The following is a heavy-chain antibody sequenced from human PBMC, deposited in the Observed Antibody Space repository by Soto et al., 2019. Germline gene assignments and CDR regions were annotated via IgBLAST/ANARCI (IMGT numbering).Heavy chain of an antibody. Sequence: SETLSLTCTVSGGSISNYYWNWIRQTPGKGLEWVGCINYPGITRYNPPLKSRVAISLDRSNNQFSLTLTSVTAADTAIYYFARPSSTGGSYAFDIWGQGTLVTVSS. CDR3: ARPSSTGGSYAFDI. D-gene: IGHD2-15*01. CDR2: INYPGIT. J-gene: IGHJ3*02. V-gene: IGHV4-59*08. CDR1: GGSISNYY.